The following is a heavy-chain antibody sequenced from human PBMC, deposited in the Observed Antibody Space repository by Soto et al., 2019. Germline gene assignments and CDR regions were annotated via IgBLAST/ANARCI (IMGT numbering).Heavy chain of an antibody. V-gene: IGHV3-48*02. CDR2: IRSDGTTI. CDR1: GFTFSDNP. D-gene: IGHD2-21*02. Sequence: EAHLVESGGGLVQPGGSLRLSCAASGFTFSDNPMNWVRLAPGKGLEWVSHIRSDGTTIYYADSVKGRFTISRDNANNSLYLHMNSLRDEDTAIYYCVRDHDFAFDTWGQGTLVTVSS. CDR3: VRDHDFAFDT. J-gene: IGHJ4*02.